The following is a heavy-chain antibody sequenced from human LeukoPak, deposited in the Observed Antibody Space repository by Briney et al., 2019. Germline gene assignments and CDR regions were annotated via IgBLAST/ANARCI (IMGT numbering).Heavy chain of an antibody. CDR2: IRYDGSNK. Sequence: GGSLRLSCAASGFTFSNYAMHWVRQAPGKGLEWVAFIRYDGSNKYYADSVKGRFTISRDNSKNTLYLQMDSLRTEDTAVYYCAKRGNGAKADYYYYMDVWGKGTTVTISS. CDR1: GFTFSNYA. V-gene: IGHV3-30*02. CDR3: AKRGNGAKADYYYYMDV. D-gene: IGHD4/OR15-4a*01. J-gene: IGHJ6*03.